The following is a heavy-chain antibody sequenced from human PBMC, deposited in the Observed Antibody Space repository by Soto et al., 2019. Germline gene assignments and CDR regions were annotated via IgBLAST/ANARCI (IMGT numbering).Heavy chain of an antibody. CDR3: ALEELPIYSYAIDV. Sequence: ASVPVSWKASGYIFTGYHMHWVRQAPGQAREGMGWVNPNSGGRKYAQKLQGRVTMTRDTPIRTAYMELSRLKSDDTAVYYCALEELPIYSYAIDVSGQGTTGTGSS. CDR2: VNPNSGGR. J-gene: IGHJ6*02. V-gene: IGHV1-2*02. CDR1: GYIFTGYH. D-gene: IGHD1-7*01.